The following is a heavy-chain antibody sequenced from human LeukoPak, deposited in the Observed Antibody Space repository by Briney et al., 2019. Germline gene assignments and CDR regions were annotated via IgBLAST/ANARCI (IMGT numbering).Heavy chain of an antibody. J-gene: IGHJ4*02. CDR3: AKDSSSSFMDY. V-gene: IGHV3-21*01. CDR1: GFTFSNYN. D-gene: IGHD6-6*01. Sequence: GGSLRLSCVASGFTFSNYNMNWVRQAPGKGLEWVSSISGSGTYIYYADSLKGRFTISRDNAKNSLYLQMNSLRAEDTAVYYCAKDSSSSFMDYWGQGTLVTVSS. CDR2: ISGSGTYI.